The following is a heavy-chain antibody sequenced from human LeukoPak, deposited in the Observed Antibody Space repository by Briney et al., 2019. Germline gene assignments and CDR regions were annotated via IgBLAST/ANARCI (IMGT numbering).Heavy chain of an antibody. Sequence: SETLSLTCTVSGGSISSSSYYWGWIRQPPGKRLEWIASVYYSGNTHYNPSFKSRVIMSVDTSKNQFSLRLSSVTAADTAVYHCVRDKQAVVGTSYFDLWGRGTLVTVSS. CDR3: VRDKQAVVGTSYFDL. CDR2: VYYSGNT. D-gene: IGHD6-19*01. J-gene: IGHJ2*01. V-gene: IGHV4-39*07. CDR1: GGSISSSSYY.